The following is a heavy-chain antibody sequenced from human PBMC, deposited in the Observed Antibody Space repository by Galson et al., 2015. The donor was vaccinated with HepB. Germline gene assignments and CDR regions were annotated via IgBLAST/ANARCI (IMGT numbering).Heavy chain of an antibody. D-gene: IGHD3-9*01. Sequence: SLRLSCAASGFTFGDYAMSWFRQAPGKGLEWVGFIRSKAYGGKTVYAASVKGRITISRDDSKSIAYLHMNSRKTEDTDVYYCTRVGVDWLSQVCYYMDVWGKGTTVTVSS. CDR1: GFTFGDYA. V-gene: IGHV3-49*03. CDR2: IRSKAYGGKT. J-gene: IGHJ6*03. CDR3: TRVGVDWLSQVCYYMDV.